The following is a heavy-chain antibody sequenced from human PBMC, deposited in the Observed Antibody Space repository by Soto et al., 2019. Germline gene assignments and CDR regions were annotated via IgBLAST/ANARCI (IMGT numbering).Heavy chain of an antibody. CDR3: ARDPAWGSLDY. Sequence: PAETLSRTCTVFGGSITSGSFDWGWIRQPPGGRLEWIGATHYNGDTHYVASVMGRFTVSRDNAKKSVFLQMDSLRVEDTAFYYCARDPAWGSLDYWGPGTLVTVSS. CDR2: THYNGDT. D-gene: IGHD7-27*01. CDR1: GGSITSGSFD. J-gene: IGHJ4*02. V-gene: IGHV4-39*02.